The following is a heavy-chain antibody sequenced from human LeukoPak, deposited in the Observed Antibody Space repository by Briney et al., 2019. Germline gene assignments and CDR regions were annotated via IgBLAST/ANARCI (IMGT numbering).Heavy chain of an antibody. Sequence: SETLSLTCTVSGGSISSYYWSWIRQPPGKGPEWIGYIYYSGSTNYNPSLKSRVTISVDTSKNQFSLKLSSVTAADTAVYYCARGRDGYNWSSFDYWGQGTLVTVSS. D-gene: IGHD5-24*01. CDR3: ARGRDGYNWSSFDY. CDR1: GGSISSYY. CDR2: IYYSGST. V-gene: IGHV4-59*01. J-gene: IGHJ4*02.